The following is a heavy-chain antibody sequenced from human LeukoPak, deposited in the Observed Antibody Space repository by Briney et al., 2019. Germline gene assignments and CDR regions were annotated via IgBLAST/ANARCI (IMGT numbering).Heavy chain of an antibody. D-gene: IGHD1-26*01. CDR1: GFTVSSNY. CDR3: ARAPKEWELPDY. J-gene: IGHJ4*02. V-gene: IGHV3-53*01. Sequence: PGGSLRLSCAASGFTVSSNYMSWVRQAPGKGLEWVSVIYSGGSTYYADSVKGRFTISRDNSKNTLYLQMNSLRAEDTAVYYCARAPKEWELPDYWGQGTLVTVSS. CDR2: IYSGGST.